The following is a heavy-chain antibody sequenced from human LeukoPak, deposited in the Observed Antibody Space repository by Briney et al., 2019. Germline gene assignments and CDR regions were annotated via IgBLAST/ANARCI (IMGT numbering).Heavy chain of an antibody. D-gene: IGHD2-2*01. CDR2: INSDGSST. CDR3: AREIHRWEVPGN. Sequence: PGGSLRLACAASGFTFSTYWMIWVRQAPGKGPVWVSRINSDGSSTSYADSVKGRFTISRDNANNTLYLQMNGLRAEDTAVYYCAREIHRWEVPGNWGQGTLVTVSS. J-gene: IGHJ4*02. CDR1: GFTFSTYW. V-gene: IGHV3-74*01.